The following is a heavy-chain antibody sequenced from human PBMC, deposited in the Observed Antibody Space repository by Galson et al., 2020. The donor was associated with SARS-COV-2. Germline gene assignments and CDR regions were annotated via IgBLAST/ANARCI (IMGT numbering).Heavy chain of an antibody. V-gene: IGHV3-23*01. CDR2: ISGSGDRP. CDR3: AIPSLGYTYGVFAS. CDR1: GFTFNTYA. J-gene: IGHJ5*01. D-gene: IGHD5-18*01. Sequence: GGSLRLSCAASGFTFNTYAMSWVRQAPGKGLEWVSAISGSGDRPFYVNSVKGRFTISRDNSKNTLYLQMNSLRVDDTAVYYCAIPSLGYTYGVFASWGQGTLVTVSS.